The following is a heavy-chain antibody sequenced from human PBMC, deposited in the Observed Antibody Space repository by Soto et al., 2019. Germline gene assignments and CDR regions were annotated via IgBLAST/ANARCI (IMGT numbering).Heavy chain of an antibody. Sequence: GSGPTLVNPTQTLTLTCTFSGFSLSTSGMCVSWIRQPPGKALEWLARIDWDDDKYYSTSLKTRLTISKDTSKNQVVLTMTNMDPVDTATYYCARGSFSYGDYVLAIFDYWGQGTLVTVSS. CDR2: IDWDDDK. D-gene: IGHD4-17*01. CDR3: ARGSFSYGDYVLAIFDY. CDR1: GFSLSTSGMC. J-gene: IGHJ4*02. V-gene: IGHV2-70*11.